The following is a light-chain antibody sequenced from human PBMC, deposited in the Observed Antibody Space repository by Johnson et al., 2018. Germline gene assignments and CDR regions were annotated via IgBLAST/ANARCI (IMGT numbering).Light chain of an antibody. Sequence: QSVLTQPPSVSAAPGQKVTISCSGSSSNIGNNYVSWYQQLPGTAPKLLIYENNKRPSGIPDRFSGSKSGTSATLGITGIQNGDEADYYCGTWDSSLSAGNVFVTGTKVTVL. CDR2: ENN. CDR3: GTWDSSLSAGNV. J-gene: IGLJ1*01. V-gene: IGLV1-51*02. CDR1: SSNIGNNY.